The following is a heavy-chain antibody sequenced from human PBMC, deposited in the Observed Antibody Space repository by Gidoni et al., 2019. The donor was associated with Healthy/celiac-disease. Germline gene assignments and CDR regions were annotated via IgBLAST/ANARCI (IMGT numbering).Heavy chain of an antibody. CDR3: ASDLKEMATIGNRYFDY. Sequence: QVQLVQSGAEVKKPGASVKVSCKAPGYTYTSYYMHWVRQAPGQGLEWMGIINPSGGSTSYTQKFQGRVPMTRDTSTSTVYMELSSLRSEDTAVYYCASDLKEMATIGNRYFDYWGQGTLVTVSS. V-gene: IGHV1-46*01. CDR2: INPSGGST. CDR1: GYTYTSYY. D-gene: IGHD5-12*01. J-gene: IGHJ4*02.